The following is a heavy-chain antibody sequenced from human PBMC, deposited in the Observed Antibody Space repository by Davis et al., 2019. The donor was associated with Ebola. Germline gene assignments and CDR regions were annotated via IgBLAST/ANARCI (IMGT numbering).Heavy chain of an antibody. Sequence: GESLKISCAASGFTFSSYAMHWVRQAPGKGLEWVAVISYDGSKKYYADSVKGRFTISRDNARNTLYLQMNSLRAEDTAVYYCSREVRGGFSPMDLWGTGTTVTVSS. CDR2: ISYDGSKK. J-gene: IGHJ6*04. V-gene: IGHV3-30*04. CDR3: SREVRGGFSPMDL. CDR1: GFTFSSYA. D-gene: IGHD5-18*01.